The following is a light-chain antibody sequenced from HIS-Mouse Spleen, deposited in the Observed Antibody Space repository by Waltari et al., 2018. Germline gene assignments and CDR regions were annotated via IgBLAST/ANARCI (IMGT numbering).Light chain of an antibody. CDR3: QAWDSSTDVV. CDR2: QDS. CDR1: KLGDKY. V-gene: IGLV3-1*01. J-gene: IGLJ2*01. Sequence: SYELTQPPSVSVSPGQTASITCSGDKLGDKYACWYQQKPGQSPVLVIYQDSKRPSGIPDRVSGSNSGNTATLTISGTQAMDEADYYCQAWDSSTDVVFGGGTKLTVL.